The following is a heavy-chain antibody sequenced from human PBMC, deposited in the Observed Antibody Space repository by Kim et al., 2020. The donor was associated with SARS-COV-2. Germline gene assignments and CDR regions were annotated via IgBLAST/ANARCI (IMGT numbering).Heavy chain of an antibody. CDR3: ASLFTIPRPGFDP. Sequence: GGSLRLSSAASGFTFSSYEMNWVRQAPGKGLEWVSYISSSGSTIYYADSVKGRFTISRDNAKNSLYLQMNSLRAEDTAVYYCASLFTIPRPGFDPWGQGTLAT. J-gene: IGHJ5*02. V-gene: IGHV3-48*03. CDR2: ISSSGSTI. CDR1: GFTFSSYE. D-gene: IGHD3-3*01.